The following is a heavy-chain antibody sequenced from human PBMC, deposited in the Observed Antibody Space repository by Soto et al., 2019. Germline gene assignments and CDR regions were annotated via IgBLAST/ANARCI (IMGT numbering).Heavy chain of an antibody. V-gene: IGHV4-61*08. CDR3: ARVPIDTYMIYWSDP. J-gene: IGHJ5*02. Sequence: SETLSLTCTVSGASVSSGDYSCTWIRQAPGKGLQLVGHIYFSGRTNYIPSLESRVTISLDTSKNQFSLKLTSVTAADTAVYYCARVPIDTYMIYWSDPWGQGTLVTVS. CDR1: GASVSSGDYS. CDR2: IYFSGRT. D-gene: IGHD3-16*01.